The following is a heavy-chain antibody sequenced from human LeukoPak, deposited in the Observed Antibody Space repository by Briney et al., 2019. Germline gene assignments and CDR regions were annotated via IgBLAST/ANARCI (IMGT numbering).Heavy chain of an antibody. CDR1: GGTFSSYA. D-gene: IGHD1-26*01. Sequence: EASVKVSCKASGGTFSSYAISWVRRAPGQGLEWMGRIIPILGIANYAQKFQGRVTITADKSTSTAYMELSSLRSEDTAVYYCAREGRVVGGAFDIWGQGTMVTVSS. CDR3: AREGRVVGGAFDI. V-gene: IGHV1-69*04. J-gene: IGHJ3*02. CDR2: IIPILGIA.